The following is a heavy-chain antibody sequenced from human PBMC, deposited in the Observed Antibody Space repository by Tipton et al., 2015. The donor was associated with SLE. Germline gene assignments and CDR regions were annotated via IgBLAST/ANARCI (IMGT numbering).Heavy chain of an antibody. D-gene: IGHD6-19*01. CDR2: ISGSGGST. J-gene: IGHJ6*03. Sequence: GSLRLSCAASGFTFSSYAMSWVRQAPGKGLEWVSAISGSGGSTYYADSVKGRFTTSRDNSKNTLYLQMNSLRAEDTAVYYCAKDGPTAVAGGGYYYYMDVWRKGTTVTVSS. CDR1: GFTFSSYA. CDR3: AKDGPTAVAGGGYYYYMDV. V-gene: IGHV3-23*01.